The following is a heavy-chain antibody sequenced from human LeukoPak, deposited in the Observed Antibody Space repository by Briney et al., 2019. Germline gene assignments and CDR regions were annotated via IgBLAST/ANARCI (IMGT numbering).Heavy chain of an antibody. V-gene: IGHV3-7*01. CDR1: GFTFSNYW. J-gene: IGHJ4*02. CDR2: IKQDESEK. Sequence: PGGSLRLSCVASGFTFSNYWMTWVRQAPGKGLEWVANIKQDESEKYYVDSVKGRFTISRDNAKNSLYLQMNSLRAEDTAVYYCARVYHSTSGRAIDYWGQGTLVTVSS. D-gene: IGHD6-6*01. CDR3: ARVYHSTSGRAIDY.